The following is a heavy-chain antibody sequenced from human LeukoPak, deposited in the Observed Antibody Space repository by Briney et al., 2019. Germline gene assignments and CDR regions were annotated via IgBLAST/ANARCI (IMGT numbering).Heavy chain of an antibody. CDR1: GFTFSSYG. V-gene: IGHV3-33*03. D-gene: IGHD2-15*01. CDR3: AKRSFKGYYFDY. J-gene: IGHJ4*02. CDR2: IWYDGSNK. Sequence: GGSLRLSCAASGFTFSSYGMHWVRQAPGKGLEWVAVIWYDGSNKYYADSVKGRFTISRDNAKNSLYLQMNSLRAEDTALYYCAKRSFKGYYFDYWGQGTLVTVSS.